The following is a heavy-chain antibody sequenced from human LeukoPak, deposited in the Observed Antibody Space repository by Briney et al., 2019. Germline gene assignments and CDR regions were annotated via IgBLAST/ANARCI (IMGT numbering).Heavy chain of an antibody. CDR2: IYYSGST. V-gene: IGHV4-61*02. CDR1: GGSISSGSYY. J-gene: IGHJ3*02. D-gene: IGHD3-10*01. Sequence: SQTLSLTCTVSGGSISSGSYYWSWIRQPAGKGLEWIGSIYYSGSTYYNPSLKSRVTISVDRSKNQFSLKLSSVTAADTAVYYCARDRYYYGSGSGAFDIWGQGTMVTVTS. CDR3: ARDRYYYGSGSGAFDI.